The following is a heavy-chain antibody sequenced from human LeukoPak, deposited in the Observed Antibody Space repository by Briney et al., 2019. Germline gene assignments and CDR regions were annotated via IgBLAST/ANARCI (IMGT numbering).Heavy chain of an antibody. D-gene: IGHD1-26*01. CDR2: ISAFNGNT. V-gene: IGHV1-18*01. CDR1: GYTFTNYG. Sequence: ASVKVSCKASGYTFTNYGISWVRQAPGQGLEWMGWISAFNGNTNYAQKLQARVTMTTDTSTSTAYMELRGLRPDDTAVYYCARGGSGSYPTDFDYWGQGTLVTVSS. J-gene: IGHJ4*02. CDR3: ARGGSGSYPTDFDY.